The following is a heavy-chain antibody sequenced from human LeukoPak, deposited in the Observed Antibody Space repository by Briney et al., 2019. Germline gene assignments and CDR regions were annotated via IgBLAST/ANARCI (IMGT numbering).Heavy chain of an antibody. CDR2: IGAYNGNT. D-gene: IGHD3-22*01. J-gene: IGHJ4*02. Sequence: ASVKVSCKASGYTFTSYGISWVRQAPGQGLEWMGWIGAYNGNTNYAQKLQGRVTMTTDTSTSTAYMELRSLRSDDTAVYYCANSGYDSSGLWYFDYWGQGTLVTVSS. V-gene: IGHV1-18*01. CDR3: ANSGYDSSGLWYFDY. CDR1: GYTFTSYG.